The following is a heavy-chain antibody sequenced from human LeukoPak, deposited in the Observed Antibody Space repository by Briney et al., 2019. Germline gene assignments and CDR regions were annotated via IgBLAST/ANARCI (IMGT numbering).Heavy chain of an antibody. D-gene: IGHD2-15*01. CDR2: IYYSGST. CDR3: ARVALDIVVVVAATPEWYFDL. J-gene: IGHJ2*01. V-gene: IGHV4-59*01. Sequence: SETLSLTCTVSGGSISNYYWSWIRQPPGKGLEWIGYIYYSGSTNYNPSLKSRVTISVDTSKNQFSLKLSSVTAADTAVYYCARVALDIVVVVAATPEWYFDLWGRGTLVTVSS. CDR1: GGSISNYY.